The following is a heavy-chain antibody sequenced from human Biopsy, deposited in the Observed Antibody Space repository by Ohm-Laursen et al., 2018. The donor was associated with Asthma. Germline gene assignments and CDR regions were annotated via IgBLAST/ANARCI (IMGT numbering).Heavy chain of an antibody. CDR1: GGTFNTYV. CDR2: INSVFGTT. J-gene: IGHJ4*02. V-gene: IGHV1-69*13. Sequence: GASVKASCKSLGGTFNTYVIGWVRQALGQGLEWMGGINSVFGTTTYPQKFQDRVTITADDSTSTVYMELSSLRSEDTAMYYCARKAGSCISRTCYSLDFWGQGTLATVSS. CDR3: ARKAGSCISRTCYSLDF. D-gene: IGHD2-2*01.